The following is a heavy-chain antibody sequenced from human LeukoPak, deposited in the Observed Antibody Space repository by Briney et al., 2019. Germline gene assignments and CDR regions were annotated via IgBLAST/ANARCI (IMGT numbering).Heavy chain of an antibody. CDR3: ARAPILYYFDC. CDR2: IHYNRST. CDR1: VXSLSIGGDY. J-gene: IGHJ4*02. Sequence: SETLSLTCTLSVXSLSIGGDYWSSIRQPPGERLECIGYIHYNRSTNYNPSLASQVTITVDTYQTQFSLNLSSETAADTAVYYCARAPILYYFDCWGQGTLVTVSS. V-gene: IGHV4-61*08.